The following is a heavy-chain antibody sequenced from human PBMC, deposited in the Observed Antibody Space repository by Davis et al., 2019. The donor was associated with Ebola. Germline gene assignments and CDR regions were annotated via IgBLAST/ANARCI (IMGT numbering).Heavy chain of an antibody. V-gene: IGHV3-53*01. CDR2: IYSGGRGGST. D-gene: IGHD3-10*01. CDR1: GITVSSNY. CDR3: ARRRYYDSGSYFYGMDV. Sequence: GESLKISCAASGITVSSNYMSWVRQAPGKGLEWVSIIYSGGRGGSTYYADSVKGRFTISRDNSKNTLYLQMNNLRAEDTAVYYCARRRYYDSGSYFYGMDVWGKGTTVTVSS. J-gene: IGHJ6*04.